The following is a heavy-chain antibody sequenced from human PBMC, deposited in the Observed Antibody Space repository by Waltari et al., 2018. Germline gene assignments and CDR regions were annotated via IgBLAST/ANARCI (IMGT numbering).Heavy chain of an antibody. Sequence: QLQLQESGPGLVKPSETLSLTCTVSGGSISSSSYYWGWLRQPPGKGLEWIGGIDYSGRTSSNPSLKSRVTRSVDTSKNQFSLKLSSVTAADTAVYYCARHLSYDSSGYYYSDWGQGTLVTVSS. CDR2: IDYSGRT. J-gene: IGHJ4*02. CDR1: GGSISSSSYY. CDR3: ARHLSYDSSGYYYSD. D-gene: IGHD3-22*01. V-gene: IGHV4-39*07.